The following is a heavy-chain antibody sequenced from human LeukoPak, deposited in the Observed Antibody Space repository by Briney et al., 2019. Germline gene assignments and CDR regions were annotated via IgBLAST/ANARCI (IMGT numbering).Heavy chain of an antibody. CDR1: GGSISSYY. D-gene: IGHD6-13*01. V-gene: IGHV4-59*01. Sequence: SETLSLTCTVSGGSISSYYWSWIRQPPGKGLEWIGYIYYSGSTNYNPSLKSRVTISVDTSKNQFSLKLSSVTAADTAVYYCARGMYSSSWYNYYYVGMDVWGQGTTVTVSS. CDR2: IYYSGST. CDR3: ARGMYSSSWYNYYYVGMDV. J-gene: IGHJ6*02.